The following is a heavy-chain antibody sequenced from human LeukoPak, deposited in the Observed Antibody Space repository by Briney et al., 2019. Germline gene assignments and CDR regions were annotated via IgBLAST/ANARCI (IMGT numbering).Heavy chain of an antibody. CDR3: ASPDAAMVD. CDR2: ISANNGNT. CDR1: GYTFTTFG. D-gene: IGHD5-18*01. Sequence: ASVKVSCKASGYTFTTFGISWVRQAPGQGLEWMGWISANNGNTNYAQKFQGRVTMTTDTSTSTAYMELSSLRSEDTAVYYCASPDAAMVDWGQGTLVTVSS. V-gene: IGHV1-18*01. J-gene: IGHJ4*02.